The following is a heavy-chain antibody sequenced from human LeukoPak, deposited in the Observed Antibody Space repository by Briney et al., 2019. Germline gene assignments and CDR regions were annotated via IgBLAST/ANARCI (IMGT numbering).Heavy chain of an antibody. D-gene: IGHD3-3*01. CDR1: GYTFTSYG. V-gene: IGHV1-18*01. Sequence: ASVKVSCKASGYTFTSYGISWVRQAPGQGLEWMGWISAYNGNTNYAQKLQGRVTMTTDTSTSTAYMELRSLRSDDTAVYYCARDDVNTYYDFWSGYFLLSGSYGMDVWGQGTTVTVSS. J-gene: IGHJ6*02. CDR3: ARDDVNTYYDFWSGYFLLSGSYGMDV. CDR2: ISAYNGNT.